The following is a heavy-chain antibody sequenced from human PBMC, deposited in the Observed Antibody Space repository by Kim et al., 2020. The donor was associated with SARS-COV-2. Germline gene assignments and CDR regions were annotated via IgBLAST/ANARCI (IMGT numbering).Heavy chain of an antibody. CDR1: GFTFSSYA. CDR2: ISGSGGST. J-gene: IGHJ6*02. CDR3: AKAEDYDFWSGYYLTHYYYYGMDV. V-gene: IGHV3-23*01. Sequence: GGSLRLSCAASGFTFSSYAMSWVRQAPGKGLEWVSAISGSGGSTYYADSVKGRFTISRDNSKNTLYLQMNSLRAEDTAVYYCAKAEDYDFWSGYYLTHYYYYGMDVWGQGTTVTVSS. D-gene: IGHD3-3*01.